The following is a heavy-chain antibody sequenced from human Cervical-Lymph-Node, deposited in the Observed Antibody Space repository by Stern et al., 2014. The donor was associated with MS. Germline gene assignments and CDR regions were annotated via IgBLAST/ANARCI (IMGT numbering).Heavy chain of an antibody. V-gene: IGHV2-5*02. Sequence: QITLKESGPTLVKPTQTLTLTCTFSGFSLSASGVSVGWIRQPPGKALEWLVLISWDDDKRYSPSLKNRLTITNDTTKNQVVLTMTNMVPVDTATFYCARGNSTGYYRDWFDPWGQGTLVTVSS. CDR1: GFSLSASGVS. CDR3: ARGNSTGYYRDWFDP. J-gene: IGHJ5*02. CDR2: ISWDDDK. D-gene: IGHD6-19*01.